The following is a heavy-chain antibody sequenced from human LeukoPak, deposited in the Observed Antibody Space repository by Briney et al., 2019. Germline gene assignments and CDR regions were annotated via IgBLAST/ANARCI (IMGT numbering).Heavy chain of an antibody. CDR2: TYYRSKWYN. D-gene: IGHD5-12*01. Sequence: SQTLSLTCAISGDSVSSNSAAWNWIRQSPSSGLEWLGRTYYRSKWYNDYAVSVKSRITINPDTSKNQFSLQLNSVTPEDTAVYYCARDERGYSGYDFSGEDYYYYGMDVWGQGTTVTVSS. V-gene: IGHV6-1*01. J-gene: IGHJ6*02. CDR3: ARDERGYSGYDFSGEDYYYYGMDV. CDR1: GDSVSSNSAA.